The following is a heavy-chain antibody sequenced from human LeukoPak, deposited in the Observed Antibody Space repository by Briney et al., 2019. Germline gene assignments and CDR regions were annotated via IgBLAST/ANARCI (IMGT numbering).Heavy chain of an antibody. CDR3: ARTGVGGGYRFDY. Sequence: GGSLRLSCAAWGFTFSNYAMRWVRQARGKGGEWVSGISGIGGSTYYAPSVRGPFTISRDNSKNSFDVQMNSLRAEDTAIYYCARTGVGGGYRFDYWGQGTLVTVSS. CDR1: GFTFSNYA. V-gene: IGHV3-23*01. J-gene: IGHJ4*02. CDR2: ISGIGGST. D-gene: IGHD1-26*01.